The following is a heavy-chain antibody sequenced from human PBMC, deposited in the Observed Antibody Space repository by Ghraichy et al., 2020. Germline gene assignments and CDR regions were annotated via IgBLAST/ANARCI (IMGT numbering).Heavy chain of an antibody. CDR2: ISAYNGNT. Sequence: ASVKVSCKASGYTFTSYGISWVRQAPGQGLEWMGWISAYNGNTNYAQKLQGRVTMTTDTSTSTAYMELRSLRSDDTAVYYCARGHDYGDYGFAVDSRYAFDIWGQGTMVTVSS. D-gene: IGHD4-17*01. CDR3: ARGHDYGDYGFAVDSRYAFDI. CDR1: GYTFTSYG. J-gene: IGHJ3*02. V-gene: IGHV1-18*01.